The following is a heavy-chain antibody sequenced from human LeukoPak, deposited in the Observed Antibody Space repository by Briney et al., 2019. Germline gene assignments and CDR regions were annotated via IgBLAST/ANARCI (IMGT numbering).Heavy chain of an antibody. J-gene: IGHJ4*02. CDR1: GFTFSNYA. CDR3: AKEDSSGWIHY. Sequence: PGGSLRLSCAASGFTFSNYAMSWVRQAPGKGLEWVSAIGGSGENTYYADSVKGRFTISRDNSKNTQYLQVNSLRVEDTAMYYCAKEDSSGWIHYWGQGTLVTVSS. V-gene: IGHV3-23*01. CDR2: IGGSGENT. D-gene: IGHD6-19*01.